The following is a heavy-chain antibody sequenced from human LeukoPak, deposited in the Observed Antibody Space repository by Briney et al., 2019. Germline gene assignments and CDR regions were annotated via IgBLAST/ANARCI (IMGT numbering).Heavy chain of an antibody. D-gene: IGHD3-3*01. CDR2: IYYSGST. V-gene: IGHV4-59*11. CDR3: ATYDFWSNWFDP. CDR1: GGSISSHY. Sequence: PETLSLTCTVSGGSISSHYWSWIRQPPGKGLEWIGYIYYSGSTNYNPSLKSRVTISVDTSKNQFSLKLSSVTAADTAVYYCATYDFWSNWFDPWGQGTLVTVSS. J-gene: IGHJ5*02.